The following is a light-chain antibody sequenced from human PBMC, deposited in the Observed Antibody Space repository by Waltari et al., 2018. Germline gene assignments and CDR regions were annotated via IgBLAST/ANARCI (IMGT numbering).Light chain of an antibody. Sequence: DIQMTQSPSTLSASVGDRVTITCRASQSISSWLAWYQQKPGKAPKRLIYKASSLESGVPSRFSGSGSGTEFTLTIRSLQPDDFATYYCQQYNSYRTFGQGTKVEIK. J-gene: IGKJ1*01. CDR2: KAS. V-gene: IGKV1-5*03. CDR3: QQYNSYRT. CDR1: QSISSW.